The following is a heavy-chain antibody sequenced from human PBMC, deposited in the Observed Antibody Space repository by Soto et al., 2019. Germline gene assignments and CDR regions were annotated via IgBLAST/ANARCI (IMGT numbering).Heavy chain of an antibody. Sequence: PSETLSLTCAVSGSSIRGGHYWNWIRQPPGKGLEWIGRIYQSGSTDYNPSFKSRVTMSVDTSKNQFSLILTSVTVADTAVYFCARAGTSTVTTKLFDLWGRGILVTVSS. CDR1: GSSIRGGHY. CDR2: IYQSGST. CDR3: ARAGTSTVTTKLFDL. V-gene: IGHV4-38-2*01. J-gene: IGHJ4*02. D-gene: IGHD1-1*01.